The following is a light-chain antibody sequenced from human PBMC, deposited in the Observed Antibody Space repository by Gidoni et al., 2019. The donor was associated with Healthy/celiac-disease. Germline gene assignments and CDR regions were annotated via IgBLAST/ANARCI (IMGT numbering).Light chain of an antibody. CDR2: RNN. J-gene: IGLJ2*01. CDR3: AAWDDSLSGSYVV. Sequence: QSVLTQPPSASGTPGQRVTISCSGSSSNIGSNYVYWYQQLPGTAPKLLIDRNNQRPSGVPDRFSGSKSGTSASLAISGLRSEDEADYYCAAWDDSLSGSYVVFGGGTKLTVL. V-gene: IGLV1-47*01. CDR1: SSNIGSNY.